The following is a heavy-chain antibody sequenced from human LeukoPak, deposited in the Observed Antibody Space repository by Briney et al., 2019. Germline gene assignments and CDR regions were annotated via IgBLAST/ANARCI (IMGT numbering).Heavy chain of an antibody. CDR2: IWYDGSNK. CDR3: ARGVDYYENSGTIDY. D-gene: IGHD3-22*01. CDR1: GFTFSSYS. V-gene: IGHV3-33*08. J-gene: IGHJ4*02. Sequence: GGSLRLSCAASGFTFSSYSMNWVRQAPGKGLEWVAIIWYDGSNKTYEDSVKGRFTISRDNSKNTLYLQMNSLRAEDTAVYYCARGVDYYENSGTIDYWGQGTLVTVSS.